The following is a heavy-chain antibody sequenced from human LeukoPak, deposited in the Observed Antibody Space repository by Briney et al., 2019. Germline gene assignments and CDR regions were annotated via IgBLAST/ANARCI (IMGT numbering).Heavy chain of an antibody. D-gene: IGHD3-16*01. CDR3: AREGQGAGDI. CDR1: GGSISSYY. J-gene: IGHJ3*02. Sequence: SETLSLTCTVSGGSISSYYWSWIRQPPGKGLEWIGYIYYSGSTNYNPSLKSRVTISVDTSKNQFSLKLSSVTAADTAVYYCAREGQGAGDIWGQGTMVTVSS. V-gene: IGHV4-59*01. CDR2: IYYSGST.